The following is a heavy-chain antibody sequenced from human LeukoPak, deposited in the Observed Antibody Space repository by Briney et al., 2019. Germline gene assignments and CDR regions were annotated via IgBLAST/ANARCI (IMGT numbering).Heavy chain of an antibody. CDR2: VSGSGITT. D-gene: IGHD6-19*01. CDR1: GFTSGNYA. V-gene: IGHV3-23*01. Sequence: GGSLRLSCAASGFTSGNYAMSWVRQAPGKGLEWVASVSGSGITTYYADSVKGRFTVSRDNSKNTLFLQMNCLRAEDTAVYYCAKGGLAVAFDLWGRGTLVTVSS. J-gene: IGHJ2*01. CDR3: AKGGLAVAFDL.